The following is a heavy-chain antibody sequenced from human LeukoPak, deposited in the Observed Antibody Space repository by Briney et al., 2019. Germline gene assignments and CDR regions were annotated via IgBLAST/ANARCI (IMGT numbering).Heavy chain of an antibody. Sequence: GGSLRLSCAASGFTFTSYTMNWVRQAPGKGLEWISHISGSGNFIYYADSVEGRFSISRDNSKKTLYLQMNSLRGEDTAVYYCAEERAAQGIPYFDYWGQGTLVTVSS. CDR1: GFTFTSYT. CDR3: AEERAAQGIPYFDY. CDR2: ISGSGNFI. D-gene: IGHD6-13*01. J-gene: IGHJ4*02. V-gene: IGHV3-48*01.